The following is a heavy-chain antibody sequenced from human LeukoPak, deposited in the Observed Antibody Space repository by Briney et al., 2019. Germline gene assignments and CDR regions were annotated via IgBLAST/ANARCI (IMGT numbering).Heavy chain of an antibody. CDR1: GFTFSSYA. Sequence: GGSLRLSCAASGFTFSSYAMHWVRQAPGKGLEWVAVISYDGSNKYYADSAKGRFTISRDNSKNTLYLQMNSLRAEDTAVYYCAHSSGYYWSVGYFDYWGQGTLVTVSS. D-gene: IGHD3-22*01. CDR2: ISYDGSNK. CDR3: AHSSGYYWSVGYFDY. V-gene: IGHV3-30-3*01. J-gene: IGHJ4*02.